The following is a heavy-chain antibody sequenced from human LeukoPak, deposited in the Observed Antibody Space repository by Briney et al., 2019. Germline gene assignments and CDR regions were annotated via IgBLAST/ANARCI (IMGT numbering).Heavy chain of an antibody. CDR2: MYYSGST. V-gene: IGHV4-39*07. CDR3: ARDRSYGMDV. J-gene: IGHJ6*02. CDR1: GGSISSGSFY. Sequence: SETLSLTCTVSGGSISSGSFYWGWIRQPPGKGLEWIGSMYYSGSTYYNPSLKSRVTISVDTSKNQLSLNLSAVTAADTAVYYCARDRSYGMDVWGQGTTVTVSS.